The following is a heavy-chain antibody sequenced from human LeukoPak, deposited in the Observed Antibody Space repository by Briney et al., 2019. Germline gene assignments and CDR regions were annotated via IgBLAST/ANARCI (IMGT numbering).Heavy chain of an antibody. CDR1: GGSISSYY. V-gene: IGHV4-59*01. J-gene: IGHJ4*02. CDR2: IYYSGST. Sequence: PSETLSLTCTVSGGSISSYYWSWIRQPPGKGLEWIGYIYYSGSTDYNPSLKSRVTISVDTSKNQFSLKLTSVTVADTAVYYCARQMIVGAVDYWGQGTLVTVSS. D-gene: IGHD1-26*01. CDR3: ARQMIVGAVDY.